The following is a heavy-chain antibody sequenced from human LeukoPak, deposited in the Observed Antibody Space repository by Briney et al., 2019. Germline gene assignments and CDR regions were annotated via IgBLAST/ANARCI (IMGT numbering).Heavy chain of an antibody. V-gene: IGHV1-46*01. CDR3: ARVIVSEKNYYYYYYMDV. D-gene: IGHD3-16*02. CDR2: INTTCGST. CDR1: GYTFTSYD. J-gene: IGHJ6*03. Sequence: ASVKVSCKAAGYTFTSYDINWVRQAPGQGPEWMGIINTTCGSTSYAQKFQGRVTMTREMPTSKVYMELRSLRSDDTAVYYCARVIVSEKNYYYYYYMDVWGKGTTVTVSS.